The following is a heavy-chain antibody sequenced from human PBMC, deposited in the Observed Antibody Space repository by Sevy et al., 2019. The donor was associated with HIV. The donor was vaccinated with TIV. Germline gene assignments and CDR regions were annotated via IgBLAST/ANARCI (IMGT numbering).Heavy chain of an antibody. D-gene: IGHD4-17*01. V-gene: IGHV3-30-3*01. CDR1: GFTFSSYA. Sequence: GESLKISCAASGFTFSSYAMHWVRQAPGKGLEWVAVISYDGSNKYYGDSGKGRFTISRDNSKNTLYLQMNSLRAEDTAVYYCARDQHDYGGNLRTGWFDPWGQGTLVTVSS. CDR2: ISYDGSNK. J-gene: IGHJ5*02. CDR3: ARDQHDYGGNLRTGWFDP.